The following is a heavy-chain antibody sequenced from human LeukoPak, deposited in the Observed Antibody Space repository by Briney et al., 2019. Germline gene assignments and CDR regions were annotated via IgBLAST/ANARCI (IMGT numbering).Heavy chain of an antibody. Sequence: GASVKVSCKASGYTFTGYFIHWVRQAPGQGLEWMGWVNPKNGDTEYAQKFKGRVTMTRDTSAATAHMQLTRLRPDDTAKYYCTRDRGGVLGRLDFWGQGTLVTVSS. V-gene: IGHV1-2*02. J-gene: IGHJ4*02. CDR2: VNPKNGDT. CDR1: GYTFTGYF. CDR3: TRDRGGVLGRLDF. D-gene: IGHD3-16*01.